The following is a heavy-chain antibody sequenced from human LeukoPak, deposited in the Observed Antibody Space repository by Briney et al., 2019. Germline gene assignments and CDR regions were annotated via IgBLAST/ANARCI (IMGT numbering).Heavy chain of an antibody. Sequence: GESLKISCKGSGYIFTSYWIGWVRRMPGKGLEWMGIIYPGDSDTRYSPSFQGQVTISADKSISTAYLQWSSLKASDTAMYYCARVVPAAIPRPWFDPWGQGTLVTVSS. CDR2: IYPGDSDT. J-gene: IGHJ5*02. D-gene: IGHD2-2*02. V-gene: IGHV5-51*01. CDR1: GYIFTSYW. CDR3: ARVVPAAIPRPWFDP.